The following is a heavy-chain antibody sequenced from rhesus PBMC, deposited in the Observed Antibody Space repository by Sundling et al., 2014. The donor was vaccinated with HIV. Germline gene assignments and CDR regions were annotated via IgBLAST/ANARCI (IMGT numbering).Heavy chain of an antibody. V-gene: IGHV2-95*01. CDR1: GFSMRTSGTG. CDR2: IYWNDSK. D-gene: IGHD2-21*01. CDR3: ARVDIYCTHSGCFFFDD. Sequence: QVTLKESGPALVKPTQTLTLTCTFSGFSMRTSGTGVGWIRQPPGKALEWLASIYWNDSKYYSTSLKSRLTISKDTSKNQVVLTMTNTDPVDTATYFCARVDIYCTHSGCFFFDDWGQGVLVTVSS. J-gene: IGHJ4*01.